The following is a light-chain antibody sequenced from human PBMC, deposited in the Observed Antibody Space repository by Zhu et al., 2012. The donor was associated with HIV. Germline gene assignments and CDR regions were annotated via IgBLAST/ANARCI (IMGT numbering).Light chain of an antibody. CDR1: QSVSNY. V-gene: IGKV3-11*01. J-gene: IGKJ2*01. Sequence: ATLSCRASQSVSNYLAWYQQKPGQAPRLLIYDASNRATGIPARFSGSGSGTDFTLTISSLEPEDFAVYYCQQRSNWPPYTFGQGTKLEIK. CDR3: QQRSNWPPYT. CDR2: DAS.